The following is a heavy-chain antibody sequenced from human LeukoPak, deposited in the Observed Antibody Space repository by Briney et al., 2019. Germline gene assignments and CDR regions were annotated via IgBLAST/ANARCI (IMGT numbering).Heavy chain of an antibody. CDR2: IKQDGSEK. J-gene: IGHJ4*02. V-gene: IGHV3-7*04. CDR1: GFTFSSYW. Sequence: GGSLRLSCAASGFTFSSYWMSWVRQAPGKGLEWVANIKQDGSEKYYVDSVKGRFTISRDNAKNSLYLQMNSLRAEDTAVYYCARNFIGYCSGGSCYFDYWGQGTLVTVSS. CDR3: ARNFIGYCSGGSCYFDY. D-gene: IGHD2-15*01.